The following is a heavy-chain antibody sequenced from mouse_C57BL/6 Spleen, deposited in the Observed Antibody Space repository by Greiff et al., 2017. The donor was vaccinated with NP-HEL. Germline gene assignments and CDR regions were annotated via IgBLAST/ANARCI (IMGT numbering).Heavy chain of an antibody. J-gene: IGHJ3*01. D-gene: IGHD1-1*01. CDR2: IYPSDSET. CDR1: GYTFTSYW. V-gene: IGHV1-61*01. Sequence: QVQLQQPGAELVRPGSSVKLSCKASGYTFTSYWMDWVKQRPGQGLEWIGNIYPSDSETHYNQKFKDKATLTVDKSSSTAYMQLSSLTSEDSAVYYFARAATVVAPGFAYWGQGTLVTVSA. CDR3: ARAATVVAPGFAY.